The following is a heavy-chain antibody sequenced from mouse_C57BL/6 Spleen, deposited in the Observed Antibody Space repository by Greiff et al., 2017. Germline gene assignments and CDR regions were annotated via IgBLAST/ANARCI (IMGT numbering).Heavy chain of an antibody. Sequence: EVQLVESGGGLVQPGGSLKLSCAASGFTFSDYYMYWVRQTPEKRLEWVAYISNGGGSTYYPDTVKGRFTISRENAKNTLYLQMSRLKSEDTAMYYCARHNLYYFDYWGQGTTLTVSS. CDR2: ISNGGGST. CDR1: GFTFSDYY. V-gene: IGHV5-12*01. J-gene: IGHJ2*01. CDR3: ARHNLYYFDY.